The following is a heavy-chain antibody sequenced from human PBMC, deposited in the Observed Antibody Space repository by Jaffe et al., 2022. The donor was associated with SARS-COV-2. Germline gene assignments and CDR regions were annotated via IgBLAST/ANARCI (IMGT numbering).Heavy chain of an antibody. CDR1: GDSISSVSYH. CDR3: ARASSTVIVMPLRRHGWYDT. CDR2: IIYSGSS. J-gene: IGHJ5*02. Sequence: QVQLHESGPGVVKPSQTLSLTCTVSGDSISSVSYHWSWIRQHPGKALEWIGYIIYSGSSDYNPSLKSRVTMSVDTSKNQFSLKLTSVTAADTAVYYCARASSTVIVMPLRRHGWYDTWGQGTLVTVSS. D-gene: IGHD3-22*01. V-gene: IGHV4-31*03.